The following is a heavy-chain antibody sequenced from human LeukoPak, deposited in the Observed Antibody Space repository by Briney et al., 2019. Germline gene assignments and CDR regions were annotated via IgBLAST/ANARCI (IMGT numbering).Heavy chain of an antibody. V-gene: IGHV3-23*01. CDR1: GFTFSSCA. CDR2: ITGDGTRT. J-gene: IGHJ4*02. Sequence: GGSLRLSCAAYGFTFSSCAMTWVRQAPGKGLEWVASITGDGTRTYYTDSVKGRFTISRDNSKNTLYLQMNSLRADETAIYYCASRPRADMGPLDYWGQGTLVTVST. CDR3: ASRPRADMGPLDY. D-gene: IGHD1-14*01.